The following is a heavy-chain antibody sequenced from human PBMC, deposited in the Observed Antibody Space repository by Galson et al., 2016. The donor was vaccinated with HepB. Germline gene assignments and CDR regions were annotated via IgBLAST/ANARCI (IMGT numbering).Heavy chain of an antibody. CDR3: ARDKLVAAAPLDY. J-gene: IGHJ4*02. CDR1: GFTFSNYG. Sequence: SLRLSCAASGFTFSNYGMQWVRQAPGKGLEWVALIWSDGTNKYYADSVKGRFTISRDNNKNTLYLQMDSLRGEDTAVYYCARDKLVAAAPLDYWGQGTLVTVSS. V-gene: IGHV3-33*01. D-gene: IGHD6-13*01. CDR2: IWSDGTNK.